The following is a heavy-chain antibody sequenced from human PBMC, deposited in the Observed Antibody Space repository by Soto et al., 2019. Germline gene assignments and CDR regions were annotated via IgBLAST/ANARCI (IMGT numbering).Heavy chain of an antibody. CDR2: ISGSGGST. J-gene: IGHJ4*02. CDR3: AKDLRYCSSTSCVQDY. V-gene: IGHV3-23*01. Sequence: GGSLRLSCAASGFTFSSDAMSWVRHAPGKGLEWVSAISGSGGSTYYADSVKGRFTISRDNSKNTLYLQMNSLRAEDTAVYYCAKDLRYCSSTSCVQDYWGQGTLGTVSS. D-gene: IGHD2-2*01. CDR1: GFTFSSDA.